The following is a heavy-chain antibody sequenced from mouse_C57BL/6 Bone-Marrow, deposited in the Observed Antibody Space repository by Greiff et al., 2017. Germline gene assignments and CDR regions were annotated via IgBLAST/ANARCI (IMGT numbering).Heavy chain of an antibody. J-gene: IGHJ4*01. CDR1: GYSFTDSN. V-gene: IGHV1-39*01. D-gene: IGHD2-4*01. CDR3: ARSLMITGFMDY. Sequence: EVQLVESGPELVKPGASVKISCKASGYSFTDSNMNWVKQSNGKSLEWIGVINPNYGTTSYNQKFKGKATLTVDQSSSTAYMQLNSLTSEDSAVYYCARSLMITGFMDYWGQGTSVTVSS. CDR2: INPNYGTT.